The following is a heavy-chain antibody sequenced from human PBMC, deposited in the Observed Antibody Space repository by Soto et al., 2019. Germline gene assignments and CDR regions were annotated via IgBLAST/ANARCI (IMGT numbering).Heavy chain of an antibody. J-gene: IGHJ4*02. D-gene: IGHD3-22*01. CDR3: ARDNPNYYYDRSLGY. CDR2: IIPIFGTA. V-gene: IGHV1-69*13. CDR1: GGTFSSYA. Sequence: WASVKVSCKASGGTFSSYAISWVRQAPGQGLEWMGGIIPIFGTANYAQKFQGRVTITADESTSTAYMELSSLRSEDTAVYYCARDNPNYYYDRSLGYWGQGTLVTVSS.